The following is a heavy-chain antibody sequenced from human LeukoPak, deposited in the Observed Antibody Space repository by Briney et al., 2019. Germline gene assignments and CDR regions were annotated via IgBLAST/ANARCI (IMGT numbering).Heavy chain of an antibody. CDR1: GGSISSYY. CDR2: IYYSGST. J-gene: IGHJ4*02. Sequence: SETLSHTCTVSGGSISSYYWSWIRQPPGKGLEWIGYIYYSGSTNYNPSLKSRVTISVDTSKNQFSLKLSSVTAADTAVYHCARAHDFWSGLAFDYWGQGTLVTVSS. V-gene: IGHV4-59*01. D-gene: IGHD3-3*01. CDR3: ARAHDFWSGLAFDY.